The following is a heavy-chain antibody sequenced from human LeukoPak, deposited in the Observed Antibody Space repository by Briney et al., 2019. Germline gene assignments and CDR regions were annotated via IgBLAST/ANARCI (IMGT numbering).Heavy chain of an antibody. CDR2: IKSKRDGGAT. J-gene: IGHJ4*02. CDR3: TTDLGSGSLFDY. CDR1: GFTFSYAW. Sequence: PGGSLRLSCATSGFTFSYAWMSWVRQAPGKGLEWVGRIKSKRDGGATDYAAPVKGRFTISRDDSKSTVFLQMNNLKTEDTAFYYCTTDLGSGSLFDYWGQGTLVPVSS. D-gene: IGHD1-26*01. V-gene: IGHV3-15*01.